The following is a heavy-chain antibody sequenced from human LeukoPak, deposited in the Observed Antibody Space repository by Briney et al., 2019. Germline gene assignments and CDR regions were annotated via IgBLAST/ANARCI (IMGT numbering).Heavy chain of an antibody. J-gene: IGHJ4*02. D-gene: IGHD3-22*01. CDR1: GFTFSSYW. V-gene: IGHV3-21*01. CDR3: ARVPNYYDSTGVGY. CDR2: ISSSSSYI. Sequence: PGGSLRLSCAASGFTFSSYWMHWVRQAPGKGLEWVSSISSSSSYIYYADSVKGRFTISRDNAKNSLYLQMNSLRAEDTAVYYCARVPNYYDSTGVGYWGQGTLVTVSS.